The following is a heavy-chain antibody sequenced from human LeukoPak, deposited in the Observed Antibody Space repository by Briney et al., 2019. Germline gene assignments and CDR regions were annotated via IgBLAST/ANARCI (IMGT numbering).Heavy chain of an antibody. D-gene: IGHD2-15*01. CDR2: VSWNRDFI. Sequence: GGSLRLSRVASGFIFHDFAMHWVRQAPGKGLEWVSSVSWNRDFIAYADSVRGRFTVSRDNDQNSLYLEMSGLRPEDTALYYCVKSGGYYYLDAWGKGTTVIVSS. CDR3: VKSGGYYYLDA. J-gene: IGHJ6*03. V-gene: IGHV3-9*01. CDR1: GFIFHDFA.